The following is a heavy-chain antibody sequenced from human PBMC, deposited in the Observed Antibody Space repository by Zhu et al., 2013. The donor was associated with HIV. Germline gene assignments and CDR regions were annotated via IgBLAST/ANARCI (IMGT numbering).Heavy chain of an antibody. CDR3: AGEVTMIVVETHAFDI. J-gene: IGHJ3*02. D-gene: IGHD3-22*01. CDR2: IIPILGIA. CDR1: GGTFSSYT. Sequence: QVQLVQSGAEVKKPGSSVKVSCKASGGTFSSYTISWVRQAPGQGLEWMGRIIPILGIANYAQKFQGRVTITADKSTSTAYMELSSLRSEDTAVYYCAGEVTMIVVETHAFDIWGQGTMVTVSS. V-gene: IGHV1-69*02.